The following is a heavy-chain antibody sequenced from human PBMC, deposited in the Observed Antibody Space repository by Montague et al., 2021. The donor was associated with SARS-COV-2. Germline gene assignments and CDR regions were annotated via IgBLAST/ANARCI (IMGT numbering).Heavy chain of an antibody. CDR2: VSGDGDST. J-gene: IGHJ4*02. V-gene: IGHV3-23*01. CDR1: GFYFNDYG. D-gene: IGHD5-12*01. Sequence: SLRLSCAVSGFYFNDYGMSWVRQAPGKGLDWVSAVSGDGDSTYYADSVKGRFTISRDNSKNTLYLQMNSLRAEDTAVYYCARDFAHYTGYVAGYFDYWGQGTLVTVSS. CDR3: ARDFAHYTGYVAGYFDY.